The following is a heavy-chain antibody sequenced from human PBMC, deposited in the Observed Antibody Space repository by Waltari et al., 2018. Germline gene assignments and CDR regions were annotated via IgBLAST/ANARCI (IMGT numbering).Heavy chain of an antibody. CDR1: GGSISSYY. CDR2: IYYSGST. CDR3: ARAWNDDYYYYGMDV. V-gene: IGHV4-59*01. D-gene: IGHD1-1*01. J-gene: IGHJ6*02. Sequence: QVQLQESGPGLVKPSETLSLTCTVSGGSISSYYWSWIRQPPGKGLERFGYIYYSGSTNNGPSLKSRGTMSVDTSKSQFSLQLSSVTAADTAVYYCARAWNDDYYYYGMDVWGQGTTVTVSS.